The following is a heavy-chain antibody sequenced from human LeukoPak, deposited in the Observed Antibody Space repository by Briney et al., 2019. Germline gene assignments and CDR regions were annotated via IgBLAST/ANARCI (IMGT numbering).Heavy chain of an antibody. CDR1: GGSISSGPFY. CDR2: IDTSGNT. J-gene: IGHJ6*03. D-gene: IGHD6-13*01. CDR3: ARTTEAHSWRTRYYDYYMDV. Sequence: PSETLSLTCTVSGGSISSGPFYWSWIRQPAGKGLEWIGLIDTSGNTNYNPSLKSRVTISGDTSKNQFSLKLSSVTAADTAVYYCARTTEAHSWRTRYYDYYMDVWGKGTTVTVSS. V-gene: IGHV4-61*02.